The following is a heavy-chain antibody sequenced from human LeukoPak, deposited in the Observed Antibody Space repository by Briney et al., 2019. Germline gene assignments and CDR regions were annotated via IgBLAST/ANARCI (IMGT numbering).Heavy chain of an antibody. CDR3: ATNWGRYCGGDCLDAFDI. Sequence: GGSLRLSCAASGFTFSSYAMSWVRQAPGKGLEWVSTISGGGGSTYYADSVKGRFTISRDTSKNTLYLQMNSLRAEDTAVYYCATNWGRYCGGDCLDAFDIWGQGTMVTVSS. D-gene: IGHD2-21*01. V-gene: IGHV3-23*01. CDR2: ISGGGGST. J-gene: IGHJ3*02. CDR1: GFTFSSYA.